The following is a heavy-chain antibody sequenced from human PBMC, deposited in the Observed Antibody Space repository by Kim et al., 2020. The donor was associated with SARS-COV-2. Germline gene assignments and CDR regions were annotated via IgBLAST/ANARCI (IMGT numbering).Heavy chain of an antibody. CDR3: AKDGAAMGGTTLN. D-gene: IGHD5-18*01. J-gene: IGHJ4*02. CDR1: GFTFSSYG. Sequence: GGSLGLSCAASGFTFSSYGMHWVRQAPGKGLEWVAVISYDGSNKYYADSVKGRFTISRDNSKNTLYLQMNSLRAEDTAVYYCAKDGAAMGGTTLNWGQGT. V-gene: IGHV3-30*18. CDR2: ISYDGSNK.